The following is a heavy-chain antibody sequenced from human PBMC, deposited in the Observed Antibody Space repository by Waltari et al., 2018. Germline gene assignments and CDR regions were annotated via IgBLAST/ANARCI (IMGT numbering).Heavy chain of an antibody. D-gene: IGHD1-1*01. Sequence: EVQLLESGGGLVQPGGSLRLSCAASGFTFSSYAMSWVRQAPGKGLEWLSAMRGSGGSNYYAESVKGRFTNSRDNAKNTLYLQMNSLRAEDTAVYYCAKRYAGYVPPCDYWGQGTLVTVSS. V-gene: IGHV3-23*01. CDR2: MRGSGGSN. CDR1: GFTFSSYA. CDR3: AKRYAGYVPPCDY. J-gene: IGHJ4*02.